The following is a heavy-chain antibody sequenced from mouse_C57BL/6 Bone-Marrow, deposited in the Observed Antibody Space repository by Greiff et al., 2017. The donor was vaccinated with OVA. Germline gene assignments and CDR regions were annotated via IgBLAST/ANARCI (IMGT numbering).Heavy chain of an antibody. V-gene: IGHV5-16*01. J-gene: IGHJ2*01. Sequence: EVQLQESEGGLVQPGSSMKLSCTASGFTFSDYYMAWVRQVPEKGLEWVANINYDGSSTYYLDSLKSRFIISRDNAKNILYLQMSSLKSEDTATYYCARERGFIYFDYWGQGTTLTVSS. CDR1: GFTFSDYY. D-gene: IGHD1-1*01. CDR2: INYDGSST. CDR3: ARERGFIYFDY.